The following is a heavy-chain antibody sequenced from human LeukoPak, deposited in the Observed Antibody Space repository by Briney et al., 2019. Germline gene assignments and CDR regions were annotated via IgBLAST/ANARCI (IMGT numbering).Heavy chain of an antibody. CDR2: ISGSGGST. D-gene: IGHD3-3*01. CDR1: GLTFSSYA. CDR3: AKSVIRFLEWLLIEDY. Sequence: GGSLRLSCAASGLTFSSYAMSWVRQAPGKGLEWVSAISGSGGSTYYADSVKGRFTISRDNSKNTLYLQMNSLRAEDTAVYYCAKSVIRFLEWLLIEDYWGQGTLVTVSS. J-gene: IGHJ4*02. V-gene: IGHV3-23*01.